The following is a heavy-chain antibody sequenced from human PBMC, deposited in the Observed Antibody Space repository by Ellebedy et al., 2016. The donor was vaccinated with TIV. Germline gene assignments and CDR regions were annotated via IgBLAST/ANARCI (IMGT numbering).Heavy chain of an antibody. CDR2: IYYTGNT. D-gene: IGHD3-16*01. Sequence: SETLSLTXIVSGDSINTGSHYWAWIRQPPGKGLEWIASIYYTGNTFYNPSLKSRVTISVDASRNQFSLRLRSVTAADTGVYYCARRLAIWDTSYQFDPWGQGTLVTVSS. CDR1: GDSINTGSHY. CDR3: ARRLAIWDTSYQFDP. V-gene: IGHV4-39*01. J-gene: IGHJ5*02.